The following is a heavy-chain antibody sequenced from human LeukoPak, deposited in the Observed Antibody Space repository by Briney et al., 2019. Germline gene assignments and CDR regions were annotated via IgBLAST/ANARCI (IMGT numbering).Heavy chain of an antibody. Sequence: AGGSLRLSCAASGFTFRSYAMHWVRQAPGKGLEWVAVISYDGDDGSNIYYADSVKGRFTISRDNSKNTLYLQMNSLRAEDTAVYYCAKCPGSANCYTGFDYWGQGTLVTVSS. CDR3: AKCPGSANCYTGFDY. J-gene: IGHJ4*02. D-gene: IGHD2-2*02. CDR1: GFTFRSYA. V-gene: IGHV3-30-3*02. CDR2: ISYDGDDGSNI.